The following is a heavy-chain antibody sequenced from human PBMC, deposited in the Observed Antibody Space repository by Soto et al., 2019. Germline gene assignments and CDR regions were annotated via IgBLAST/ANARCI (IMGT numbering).Heavy chain of an antibody. CDR3: ARVRGDCSGGSCYPYYFDY. CDR1: GFTFSSYS. D-gene: IGHD2-15*01. J-gene: IGHJ4*02. CDR2: ISSSSSTI. Sequence: EVQLVESGGGLVQPGGSLSLSCAASGFTFSSYSMNWVRQAPGKGLEWVSYISSSSSTIYYADSVKGRFTISRDNAKNSLYLQMNSLRAEDTAVYYCARVRGDCSGGSCYPYYFDYWGQGTLVTVSS. V-gene: IGHV3-48*01.